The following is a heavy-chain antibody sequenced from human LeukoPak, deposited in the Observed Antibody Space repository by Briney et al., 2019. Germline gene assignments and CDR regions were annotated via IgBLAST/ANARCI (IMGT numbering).Heavy chain of an antibody. J-gene: IGHJ4*02. CDR3: ARRHVEYTSWSDPYYFDY. CDR1: GGSFSGYY. D-gene: IGHD2-2*01. Sequence: SSETLSLTCAVYGGSFSGYYWSWIRQPPGKGLEWIGEINHSGSTNYNPSLKSRVTISVDTSKNQFSLKLSSVTAEDTAVYYCARRHVEYTSWSDPYYFDYWGQGTLVTVSS. V-gene: IGHV4-34*01. CDR2: INHSGST.